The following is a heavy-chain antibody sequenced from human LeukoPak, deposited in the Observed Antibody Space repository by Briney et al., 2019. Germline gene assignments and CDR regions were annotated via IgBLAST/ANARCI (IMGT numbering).Heavy chain of an antibody. CDR1: GFTFSNYS. D-gene: IGHD1-1*01. Sequence: GGSLRLSCAASGFTFSNYSMNWVRQAPGKGLEWVSSISGSSSYIYYADSVKGRFTISRDNAKNSLYLQMNSLRAEDTAVYYCARDRGWNDGFDYWDQGTLVTVSS. CDR2: ISGSSSYI. CDR3: ARDRGWNDGFDY. V-gene: IGHV3-21*01. J-gene: IGHJ4*02.